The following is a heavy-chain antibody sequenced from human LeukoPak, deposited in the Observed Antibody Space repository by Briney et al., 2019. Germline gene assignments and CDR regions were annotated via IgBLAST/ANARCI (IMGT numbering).Heavy chain of an antibody. D-gene: IGHD5-18*01. V-gene: IGHV1-2*02. CDR3: ARVRYGYSTTWEPPRDYFDN. CDR1: GYTFIVYY. Sequence: ASVKVSCKASGYTFIVYYIHWVRQAAGQGLEWMGWNNPNSGATDYARKFQDRVTMTRDTSTNTAYMELSGLRSDDTAVYYCARVRYGYSTTWEPPRDYFDNWGQGTLVTVSS. CDR2: NNPNSGAT. J-gene: IGHJ4*02.